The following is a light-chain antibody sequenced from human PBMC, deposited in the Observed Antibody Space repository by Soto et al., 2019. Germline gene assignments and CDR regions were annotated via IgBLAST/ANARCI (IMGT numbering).Light chain of an antibody. Sequence: QSALTQVASVSGSPGQSITISCTGTSSDVGGYSYVSWYQQHPGKAPKLMIYEVTNRPSGVSNRFSGSKSGSTASLTVSGLQADDEADYYCRSYPRRNTPCVCGTGTKVTVL. J-gene: IGLJ1*01. CDR2: EVT. CDR3: RSYPRRNTPCV. V-gene: IGLV2-14*01. CDR1: SSDVGGYSY.